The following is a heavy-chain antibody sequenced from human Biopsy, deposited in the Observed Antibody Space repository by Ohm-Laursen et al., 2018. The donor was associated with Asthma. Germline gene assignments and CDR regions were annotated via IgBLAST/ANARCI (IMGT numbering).Heavy chain of an antibody. J-gene: IGHJ4*02. Sequence: SLRLSCSASGFVFRSHAMHWVRQAPGKGLEWAAVVSYDGGVAHYADSMKGRFTISRDNAKSTLYLQMNRLRTDDTAVYYCAKRRGYSDLTDFDHWGQGTLVTVSS. CDR2: VSYDGGVA. D-gene: IGHD3-3*01. CDR3: AKRRGYSDLTDFDH. CDR1: GFVFRSHA. V-gene: IGHV3-30*18.